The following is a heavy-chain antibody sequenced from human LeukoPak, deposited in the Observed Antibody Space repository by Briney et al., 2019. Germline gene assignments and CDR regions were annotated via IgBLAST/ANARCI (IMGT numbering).Heavy chain of an antibody. CDR2: ISGSGGNT. CDR1: GFTFSSYA. Sequence: GGSLRLSCAASGFTFSSYAMSWVRQAPGKGLEWVSAISGSGGNTYYADSVRGRFTISRDNSKNTLYLQMNSLRAEDTAVYYCANGYSSGSFGFDYWGQGTLVTVSS. CDR3: ANGYSSGSFGFDY. D-gene: IGHD6-19*01. V-gene: IGHV3-23*01. J-gene: IGHJ4*02.